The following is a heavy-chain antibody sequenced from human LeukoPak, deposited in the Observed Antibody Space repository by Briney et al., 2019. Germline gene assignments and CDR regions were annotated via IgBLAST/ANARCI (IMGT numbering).Heavy chain of an antibody. D-gene: IGHD3-16*01. CDR2: IVLILGIA. Sequence: ASVKVSCKASGGTFSSYAISWVRQAPGQGLEWMGRIVLILGIANYAQKFQGRVTITADKSTSTAYMELSSLRSEDTAVYYCARDIRPRRGIPRGLDYWGQGTLVTVSS. CDR3: ARDIRPRRGIPRGLDY. J-gene: IGHJ4*02. CDR1: GGTFSSYA. V-gene: IGHV1-69*04.